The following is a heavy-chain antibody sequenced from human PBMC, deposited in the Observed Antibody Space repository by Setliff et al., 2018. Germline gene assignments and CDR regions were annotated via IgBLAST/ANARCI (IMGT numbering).Heavy chain of an antibody. D-gene: IGHD5-18*01. CDR2: IYSSGST. J-gene: IGHJ4*02. V-gene: IGHV4-61*09. CDR1: GRSVSRDSDF. CDR3: ARQVDTPMAPIDY. Sequence: SETLFLTCTVSGRSVSRDSDFWNWIRRSAGNKLEWIGHIYSSGSTEYNPSLKSRVTMSIDASKNQLSLKLSSVTAADSAIYYCARQVDTPMAPIDYWGQGTLVTVPQ.